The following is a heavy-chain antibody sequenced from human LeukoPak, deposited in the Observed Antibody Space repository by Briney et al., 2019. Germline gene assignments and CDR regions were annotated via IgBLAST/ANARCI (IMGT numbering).Heavy chain of an antibody. D-gene: IGHD2-21*02. V-gene: IGHV1-69*04. CDR2: IIPILGIA. J-gene: IGHJ4*02. CDR1: GGTFSSYA. CDR3: ARDLSLGKYCGGDCYPPDDY. Sequence: ASVKVSCKASGGTFSSYAISWVRQAPGQGLEWMGRIIPILGIANYAQKFQGRVAITADKSTSTAYMELSSLRSEDTAVYYCARDLSLGKYCGGDCYPPDDYWGQGTLVTVSS.